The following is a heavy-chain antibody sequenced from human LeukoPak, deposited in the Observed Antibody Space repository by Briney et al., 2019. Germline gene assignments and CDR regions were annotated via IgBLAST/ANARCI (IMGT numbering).Heavy chain of an antibody. J-gene: IGHJ5*02. CDR2: IKEDGSEE. CDR3: ARHGVDGFEGFDP. V-gene: IGHV3-7*02. CDR1: GFTFSSYW. Sequence: GGSLRLSCAASGFTFSSYWMTWVRQAPGKGLEWVANIKEDGSEEYYVDSVKGRFTISRDNAKNSVYLQMNSLRVEDTAVYYCARHGVDGFEGFDPWGQGTLVTVSS. D-gene: IGHD3-10*01.